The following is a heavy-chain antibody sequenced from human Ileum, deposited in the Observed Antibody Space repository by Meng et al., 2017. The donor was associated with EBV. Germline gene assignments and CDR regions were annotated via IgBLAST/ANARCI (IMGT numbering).Heavy chain of an antibody. J-gene: IGHJ4*02. CDR2: IFYRGNT. D-gene: IGHD4-17*01. CDR3: VSAYDYGDYEAFAY. CDR1: VDSMGSSNYH. V-gene: IGHV4-39*07. Sequence: GPGVLRPTDHMSLTSRVSVDSMGSSNYHWGWIRQSPGKALQCNGTIFYRGNTFYNPSLKTRLTISVDTSKNEFSLNLKSVTAADTAVYYCVSAYDYGDYEAFAYWGLGSLVTVSS.